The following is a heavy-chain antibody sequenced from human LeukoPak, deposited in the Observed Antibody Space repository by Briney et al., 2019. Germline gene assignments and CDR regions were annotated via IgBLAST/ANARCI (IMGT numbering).Heavy chain of an antibody. Sequence: PGGSLRLSCATSGFTFSDYYMSWIRQAPGKGLEWVSYISSSGSPIYYADSVKGRFTISRDNAKNSLYLQMNSLRAEDTAVYYCARVSLYYGSGTYYPPDYWGQGTLVTVSS. CDR2: ISSSGSPI. J-gene: IGHJ4*02. CDR1: GFTFSDYY. V-gene: IGHV3-11*04. CDR3: ARVSLYYGSGTYYPPDY. D-gene: IGHD3-10*01.